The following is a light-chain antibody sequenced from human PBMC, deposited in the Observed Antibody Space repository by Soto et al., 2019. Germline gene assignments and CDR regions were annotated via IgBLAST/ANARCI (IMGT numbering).Light chain of an antibody. Sequence: DIQMTQSPSSLSASVGDIVTITCRASQSVSRYLNWYQQKPGKAPKPLIYAASSLQSGVPSRFSGSGSGTDFTLTISRLEPEDVATYYCQKYDSAPWTFGQGTKVDIK. J-gene: IGKJ1*01. CDR3: QKYDSAPWT. V-gene: IGKV1-39*01. CDR2: AAS. CDR1: QSVSRY.